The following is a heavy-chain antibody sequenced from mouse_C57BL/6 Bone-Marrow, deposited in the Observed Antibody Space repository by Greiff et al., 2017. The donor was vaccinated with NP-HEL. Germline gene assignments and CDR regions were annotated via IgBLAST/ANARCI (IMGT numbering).Heavy chain of an antibody. Sequence: QVQLKESGPGLVQPSQSLSITCTVSGFSLTSYGVHWVRQSPGKGLEWLGVIWSGGSTDYNAAFISRLSISKDNSKSQVFFKMNSLQADDTAIYYCAITRNYYAMDYWGQGTSVTVSS. J-gene: IGHJ4*01. CDR1: GFSLTSYG. V-gene: IGHV2-2*01. CDR3: AITRNYYAMDY. CDR2: IWSGGST. D-gene: IGHD2-4*01.